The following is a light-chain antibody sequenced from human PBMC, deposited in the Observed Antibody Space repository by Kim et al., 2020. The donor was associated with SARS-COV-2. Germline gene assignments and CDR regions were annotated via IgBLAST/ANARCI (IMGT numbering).Light chain of an antibody. CDR1: SSDVGGYNY. V-gene: IGLV2-14*03. CDR3: SLYTSSSTPLYV. CDR2: DVS. Sequence: QSALTQPASVSGSPGKSITISCTGTSSDVGGYNYVSWYQQHPGKAPKLMIYDVSNRPSGVSNRFSGSKSGNTASLTISGLQAEDEADYYCSLYTSSSTPLYVFGTGTKVTVL. J-gene: IGLJ1*01.